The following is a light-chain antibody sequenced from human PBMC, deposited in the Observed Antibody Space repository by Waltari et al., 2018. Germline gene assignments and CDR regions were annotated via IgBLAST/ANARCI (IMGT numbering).Light chain of an antibody. CDR1: SGHSSTI. Sequence: QLVLTQSPSASASLGASLQLPCTLRSGHSSTINARPQQQPERGPRYLMKVNSDGTHSKGDDIPDRFSGSSSGAERYLTISSLQSEDEADYYCQTGGHGTWVFGGGTKVTVL. J-gene: IGLJ3*02. V-gene: IGLV4-69*01. CDR3: QTGGHGTWV. CDR2: VNSDGTH.